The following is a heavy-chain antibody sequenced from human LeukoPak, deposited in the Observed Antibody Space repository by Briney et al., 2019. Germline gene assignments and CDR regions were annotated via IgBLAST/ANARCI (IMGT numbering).Heavy chain of an antibody. J-gene: IGHJ4*02. V-gene: IGHV1-69*04. CDR2: IIPILGIA. CDR1: GYTFTGYY. Sequence: SVKVSCKASGYTFTGYYMHWVRQAPGQGLEWMGRIIPILGIANYAQKFQGRVTITADRSTSTAYMELSSLRSEDTAVYYCAREYSDTAFDYWGQGTLVTVSS. CDR3: AREYSDTAFDY. D-gene: IGHD5-18*01.